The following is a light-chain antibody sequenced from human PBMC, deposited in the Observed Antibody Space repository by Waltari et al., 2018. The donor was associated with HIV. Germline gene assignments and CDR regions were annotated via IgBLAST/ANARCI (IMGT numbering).Light chain of an antibody. V-gene: IGLV2-14*01. CDR1: SSDVGGYNY. CDR2: DVS. CDR3: SSYTSTFSYV. J-gene: IGLJ1*01. Sequence: QSALTQPASVSGSPGQSITISCTGTSSDVGGYNYVSWYQQEPGKAPKLMIFDVSKRPSGVSNRFSGSKSGNTASLTISGLQAEDEADYYCSSYTSTFSYVFGTGTKVTVL.